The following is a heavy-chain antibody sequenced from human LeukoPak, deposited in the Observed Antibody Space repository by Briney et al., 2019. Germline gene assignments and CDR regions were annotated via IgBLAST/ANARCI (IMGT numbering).Heavy chain of an antibody. Sequence: SETLSLTCALYGGSFTYYYWAWIRQTPGKGLEWIGEINHAGTADYNPSLKSRVTISVDTSKDQFSLRLNSVTPADTAVYYCARLNLEYLYSSGPNDYWGQGTLVTVSS. D-gene: IGHD3-10*01. CDR1: GGSFTYYY. CDR3: ARLNLEYLYSSGPNDY. V-gene: IGHV4-34*01. J-gene: IGHJ4*01. CDR2: INHAGTA.